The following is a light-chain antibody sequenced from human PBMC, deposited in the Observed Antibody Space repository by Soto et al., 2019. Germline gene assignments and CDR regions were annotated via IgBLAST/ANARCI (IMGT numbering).Light chain of an antibody. Sequence: QAVVTQPPSVSGAPGQRVTISCTGSSSNIGAGYDVHWYQQLPGTAPRLLMFTNKNRPSGVPDRFSGSKSGTSASLAITGLQAEDEADYHCQSYDSSLSGVVFGGGTKLTVL. CDR2: TNK. CDR1: SSNIGAGYD. V-gene: IGLV1-40*01. J-gene: IGLJ2*01. CDR3: QSYDSSLSGVV.